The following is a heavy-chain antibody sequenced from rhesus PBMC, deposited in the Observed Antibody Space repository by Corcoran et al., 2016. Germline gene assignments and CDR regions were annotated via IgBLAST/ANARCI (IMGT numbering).Heavy chain of an antibody. Sequence: QVQLQESGPGLVKPSETLSLTCTVSGGSISGHYCGIWIRQSPGRGLEWIGGIYDASPDPSSNPSLNNRASISRDPSKDQFSLRLTSVAAADTAVYYCARLARYGVSEYWYFDIWGPGTPITISS. CDR3: ARLARYGVSEYWYFDI. CDR1: GGSISGHYC. D-gene: IGHD5-36*01. J-gene: IGHJ2*01. V-gene: IGHV4-143*01. CDR2: IYDASPDP.